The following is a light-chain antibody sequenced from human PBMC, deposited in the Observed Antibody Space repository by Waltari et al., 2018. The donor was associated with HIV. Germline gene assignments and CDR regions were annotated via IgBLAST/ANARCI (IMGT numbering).Light chain of an antibody. V-gene: IGLV1-44*01. CDR1: PSNLGSNS. J-gene: IGLJ3*02. CDR2: SNS. Sequence: QSVLTPSPSASGTPGPRVTISCSGGPSNLGSNSLRRYQQVPGTAPQLFMFSNSLRPSGVPDRFSGSKSGTSASLAISGLQSEDEADYYCATWDDTLDGPVFGGGTRLTVL. CDR3: ATWDDTLDGPV.